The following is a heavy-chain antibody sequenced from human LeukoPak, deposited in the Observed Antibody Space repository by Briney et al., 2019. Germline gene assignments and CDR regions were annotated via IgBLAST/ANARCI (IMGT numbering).Heavy chain of an antibody. CDR1: GFTFSDYA. V-gene: IGHV3-23*01. Sequence: GGSLRLSCAASGFTFSDYAMSWVRQAPGKGLEWVSAISGSGGNTYYADSVRGRFTISRDKSKNTLFLQMNSLRAEDTAVYYCARGYASGTYYSDHWGQGTLVTVSS. CDR2: ISGSGGNT. CDR3: ARGYASGTYYSDH. J-gene: IGHJ4*02. D-gene: IGHD3-10*01.